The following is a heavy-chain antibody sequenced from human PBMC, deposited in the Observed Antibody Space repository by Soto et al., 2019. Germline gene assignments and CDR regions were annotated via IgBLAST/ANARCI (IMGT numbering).Heavy chain of an antibody. D-gene: IGHD2-2*01. CDR1: GGTFSSYT. V-gene: IGHV1-69*04. CDR2: IIPILGIA. Sequence: GASVKVSCKASGGTFSSYTISWVRQAPGQGLEWIGRIIPILGIANYAQKFQGRVTITADKSTSTAYMELSSLRSEDTAVYYCARDSPDIVVVPAATYPGPNWFDPWGQGTLVTVSS. J-gene: IGHJ5*02. CDR3: ARDSPDIVVVPAATYPGPNWFDP.